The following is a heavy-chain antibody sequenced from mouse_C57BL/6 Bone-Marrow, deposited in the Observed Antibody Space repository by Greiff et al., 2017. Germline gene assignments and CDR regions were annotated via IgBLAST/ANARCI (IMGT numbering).Heavy chain of an antibody. Sequence: KQRPGRGLEWIGRIDPNSGGTKYNEKFKSKATLTVDKPSSTAYMQLSSLTSEDSAVYYCANGSSYPYYFDYWGQGTTLTVSS. V-gene: IGHV1-72*01. D-gene: IGHD1-1*01. CDR2: IDPNSGGT. CDR3: ANGSSYPYYFDY. J-gene: IGHJ2*01.